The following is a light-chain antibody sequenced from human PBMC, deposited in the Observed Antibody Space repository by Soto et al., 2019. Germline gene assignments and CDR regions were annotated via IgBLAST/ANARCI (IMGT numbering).Light chain of an antibody. CDR2: DVA. V-gene: IGLV2-14*01. CDR3: SSYTTFSTLV. J-gene: IGLJ3*02. Sequence: QSVLTQPVSVSGSPGQSITIPCTGTSSDIGAYDSVSWYQQHPGKAPKLIIYDVANRPSGVSDRLSGSKSGNTASLTISGLQAEDEADYYCSSYTTFSTLVLGGGTKLTVL. CDR1: SSDIGAYDS.